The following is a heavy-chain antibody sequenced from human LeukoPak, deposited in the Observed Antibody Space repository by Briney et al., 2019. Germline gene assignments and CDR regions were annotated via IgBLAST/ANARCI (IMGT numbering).Heavy chain of an antibody. J-gene: IGHJ4*02. CDR1: GFTFDDYA. V-gene: IGHV3-9*01. Sequence: GGSLRLSCAASGFTFDDYAMHWVRQAPGKGLEWVSGISWNSGSIGYADPVKGRFTISRDNAKNSLYLQMNSLRAEDTALYYCAKDSGYSSSSFDYWGQGTLVTVSS. CDR3: AKDSGYSSSSFDY. CDR2: ISWNSGSI. D-gene: IGHD6-13*01.